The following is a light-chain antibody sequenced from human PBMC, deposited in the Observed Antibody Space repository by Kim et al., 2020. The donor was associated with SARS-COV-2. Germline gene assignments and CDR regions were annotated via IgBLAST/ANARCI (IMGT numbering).Light chain of an antibody. CDR2: DTS. CDR1: TGAVTSGHY. Sequence: QAVVTQEPSLTVSPGGTVTLTCGSSTGAVTSGHYPYWIHQRPGQAPRTLIYDTSKRHSWTPVWFSGSLLGGKAALTLSGAQPEDEADYYCLLSYSGAFGVFGGGTQLTVL. V-gene: IGLV7-46*01. J-gene: IGLJ2*01. CDR3: LLSYSGAFGV.